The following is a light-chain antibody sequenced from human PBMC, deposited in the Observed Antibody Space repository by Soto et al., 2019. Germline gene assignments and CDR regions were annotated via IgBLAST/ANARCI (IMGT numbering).Light chain of an antibody. Sequence: QSALTQPPSASGTPGQRVTISCSGSSSNIGSNYVYWYQQLPGTAPKLLIYRNNQRPSGVPDRFSGSKSGTSASLAISGLRSEDEADYYCAAWDDSLSAPHYVFGTGTKVTV. V-gene: IGLV1-47*01. CDR2: RNN. CDR3: AAWDDSLSAPHYV. CDR1: SSNIGSNY. J-gene: IGLJ1*01.